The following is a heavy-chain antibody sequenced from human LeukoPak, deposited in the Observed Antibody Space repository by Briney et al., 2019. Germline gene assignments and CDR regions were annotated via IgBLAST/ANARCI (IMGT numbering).Heavy chain of an antibody. Sequence: GGSLRLSCAASGFTFSSFSMDWVRQAPGKGLEWVSVIYSGGFTDYADSVKGRFTISRDNSKNTLYLQMNNLRAEDTAVYCCARQRAFDVWGRGTMVTVSS. CDR3: ARQRAFDV. J-gene: IGHJ3*01. V-gene: IGHV3-66*04. CDR1: GFTFSSFS. CDR2: IYSGGFT.